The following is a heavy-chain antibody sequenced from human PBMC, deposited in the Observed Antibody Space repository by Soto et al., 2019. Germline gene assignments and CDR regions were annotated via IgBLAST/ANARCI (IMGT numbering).Heavy chain of an antibody. CDR2: ISYDGSNK. Sequence: GGSLRLSCAASGFTFSSYAMHWVRQAPGKGLEWVAVISYDGSNKYYADSVKGRFTISRDNSKNTLYLQMNSLRAEDTAVYYCARDRFTSPGVPGGYFDYWGQGTLVTVSS. CDR3: ARDRFTSPGVPGGYFDY. J-gene: IGHJ4*02. CDR1: GFTFSSYA. V-gene: IGHV3-30-3*01. D-gene: IGHD3-10*01.